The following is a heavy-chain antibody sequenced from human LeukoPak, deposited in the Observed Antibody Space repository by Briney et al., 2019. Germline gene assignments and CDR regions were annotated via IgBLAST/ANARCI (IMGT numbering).Heavy chain of an antibody. Sequence: GGSLRLSCAASGFTFGSFALHWVRQAPDKGLEWVAVISYDGSNKYYADSVEGRFTISRDNSKNTMYMQMNSLRPEDTAMYYCARGTRLGYCSDASCYGAFDIWGQGTTVTVSS. J-gene: IGHJ3*02. CDR3: ARGTRLGYCSDASCYGAFDI. CDR1: GFTFGSFA. V-gene: IGHV3-30-3*01. D-gene: IGHD2-15*01. CDR2: ISYDGSNK.